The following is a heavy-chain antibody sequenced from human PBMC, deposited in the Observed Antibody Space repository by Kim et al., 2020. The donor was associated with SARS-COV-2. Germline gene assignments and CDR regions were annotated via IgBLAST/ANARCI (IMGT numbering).Heavy chain of an antibody. D-gene: IGHD3-3*01. CDR1: GFTFSSYA. Sequence: GGSLRLSCAASGFTFSSYAMHWVRQAPGKGLEWVAVISYDGSNKYYADSVKGRFTISRDNSKNTLYLQMNSLRAEDTAVYYCAGGDFWSEYYYYGMDVWGQGTPVTVSS. V-gene: IGHV3-30-3*01. J-gene: IGHJ6*02. CDR2: ISYDGSNK. CDR3: AGGDFWSEYYYYGMDV.